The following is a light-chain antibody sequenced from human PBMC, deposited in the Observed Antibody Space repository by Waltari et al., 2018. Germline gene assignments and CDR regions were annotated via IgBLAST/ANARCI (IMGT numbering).Light chain of an antibody. Sequence: DIKMTQSPSPLSASVRDRVTVTCRATQNIGTWLAWYQQKLGKAPKLLINKASSLESGVPSRFSGSGSGTEFTLTINSLQPDDFATYFCQQYNSYPMTFGQGTRLEIK. V-gene: IGKV1-5*03. J-gene: IGKJ5*01. CDR2: KAS. CDR3: QQYNSYPMT. CDR1: QNIGTW.